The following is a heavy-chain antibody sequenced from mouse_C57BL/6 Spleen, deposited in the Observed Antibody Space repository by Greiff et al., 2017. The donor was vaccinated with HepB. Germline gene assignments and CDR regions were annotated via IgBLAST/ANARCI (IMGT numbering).Heavy chain of an antibody. CDR3: AAWFAY. Sequence: EVQLQQSGPELVKPGASVKISCKASGYTFTDYYMNWVKQSHGKSLEWIGDINPNNGGTSYNQKFKGKATLNVDKSSSTAYMELRSLTSEDSAVYYCAAWFAYWGQGTLVTVSA. J-gene: IGHJ3*01. CDR1: GYTFTDYY. V-gene: IGHV1-26*01. CDR2: INPNNGGT.